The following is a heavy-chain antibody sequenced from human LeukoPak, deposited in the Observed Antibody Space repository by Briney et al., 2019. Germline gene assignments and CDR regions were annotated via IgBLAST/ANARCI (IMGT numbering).Heavy chain of an antibody. J-gene: IGHJ4*02. CDR2: IYYSGST. CDR1: GGSISSYY. V-gene: IGHV4-59*08. D-gene: IGHD4-17*01. CDR3: ATYRYGAVDY. Sequence: PSETLSLTCTVSGGSISSYYWSWIRQPPGKGLEWIGYIYYSGSTNYNPSFKSRVTISVDTSKHQFSLKLSSVTAAATAVYYCATYRYGAVDYWGQGTMVTVSS.